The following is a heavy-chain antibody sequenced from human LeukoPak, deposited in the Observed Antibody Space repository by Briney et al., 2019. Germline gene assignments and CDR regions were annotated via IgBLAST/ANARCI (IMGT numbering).Heavy chain of an antibody. J-gene: IGHJ4*02. Sequence: ASVKVSCKASGGTFSSYAISWVRQAPGQGLEWLGWINPNSGGTDYAQNFQGRVTMTRDTSISTVYMELSRLTSDDTAVYYCARDGRIVTTSHYYFDYWGQGTLVTVSS. D-gene: IGHD5-12*01. CDR3: ARDGRIVTTSHYYFDY. V-gene: IGHV1-2*02. CDR2: INPNSGGT. CDR1: GGTFSSYA.